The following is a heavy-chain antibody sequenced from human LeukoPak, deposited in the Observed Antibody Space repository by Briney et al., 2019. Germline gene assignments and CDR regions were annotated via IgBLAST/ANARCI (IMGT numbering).Heavy chain of an antibody. CDR2: ISNASVDK. D-gene: IGHD3-3*01. CDR3: ARRDWVSGAVRAFDI. J-gene: IGHJ3*02. CDR1: GFRFSDYY. Sequence: PGGSLRLSCGGSGFRFSDYYMSCIRQAPGRGQEWVSYISNASVDKYYVGSVGGGCTMSRDNAKQLMYLQMSGLRVEDTAVYYCARRDWVSGAVRAFDIWGQGTMVTVSS. V-gene: IGHV3-11*04.